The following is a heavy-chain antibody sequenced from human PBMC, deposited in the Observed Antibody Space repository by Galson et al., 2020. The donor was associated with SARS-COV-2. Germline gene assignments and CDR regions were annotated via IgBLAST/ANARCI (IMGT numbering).Heavy chain of an antibody. CDR2: ISYDGSNK. D-gene: IGHD2-8*01. CDR3: ANLGYCTNGVCCMDYCFGY. CDR1: GFTFSSYA. V-gene: IGHV3-30*01. J-gene: IGHJ4*02. Sequence: GGSLRLSCAASGFTFSSYAMHWVRQAPGKGLEWVAVISYDGSNKYYADAVKGRFTISRDNSKNTLYLQMNSLRAEDTAVYYCANLGYCTNGVCCMDYCFGYWGQGTRVTVSS.